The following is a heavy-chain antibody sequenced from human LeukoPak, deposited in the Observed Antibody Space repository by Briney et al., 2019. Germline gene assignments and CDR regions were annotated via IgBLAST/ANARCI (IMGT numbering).Heavy chain of an antibody. Sequence: GGSLRLSCAASGFTFSSYWMHWVRQAPGKGLVWVSRIEGDGSSKSYADSVKGRFTISRDNAKNTLHLQMSSLRAEDTAVYYCARDPSAVAGYFDYWGQGTLVTVSS. CDR3: ARDPSAVAGYFDY. J-gene: IGHJ4*02. CDR1: GFTFSSYW. CDR2: IEGDGSSK. D-gene: IGHD6-19*01. V-gene: IGHV3-74*01.